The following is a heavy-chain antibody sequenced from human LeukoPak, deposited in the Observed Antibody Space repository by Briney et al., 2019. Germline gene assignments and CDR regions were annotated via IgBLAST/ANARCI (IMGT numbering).Heavy chain of an antibody. Sequence: ASVKVSCKASGYTFSSYGISWVRQAPGQGLEWMGWINPNSGGTNYAQKFQGRVTMTRDTSISTAYMELSRLRSDDTAVYYCARWGRRRDAFDIWGQGTMVTVSS. D-gene: IGHD3-16*01. CDR1: GYTFSSYG. CDR3: ARWGRRRDAFDI. CDR2: INPNSGGT. J-gene: IGHJ3*02. V-gene: IGHV1-2*02.